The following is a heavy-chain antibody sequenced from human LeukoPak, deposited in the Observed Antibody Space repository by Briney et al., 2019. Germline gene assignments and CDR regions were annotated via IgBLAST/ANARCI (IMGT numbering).Heavy chain of an antibody. Sequence: ASVKVSCKASGYSFTRYFIHWVRQAPGQGLEWMGIIIPSDGSTSYAQKVQGRVTMTRDTSTSTVYTELSSLRSEDTAVYYCARGKVVTMVRGVIITYFDYWGQGTLVTVSS. CDR1: GYSFTRYF. D-gene: IGHD3-10*01. V-gene: IGHV1-46*01. CDR2: IIPSDGST. J-gene: IGHJ4*02. CDR3: ARGKVVTMVRGVIITYFDY.